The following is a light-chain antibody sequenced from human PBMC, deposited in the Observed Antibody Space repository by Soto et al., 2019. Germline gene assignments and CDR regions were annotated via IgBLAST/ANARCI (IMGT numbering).Light chain of an antibody. Sequence: EMVMTQSPDTLSVSPGERATLSCRASQSVGSNLAWYQQKPGQAPRLLIYAASTRATGIPARFSGSGSGTEFTLTISSLQSEDFAVYYCQQYNNWSFGQGTRLEI. V-gene: IGKV3-15*01. CDR2: AAS. CDR1: QSVGSN. J-gene: IGKJ5*01. CDR3: QQYNNWS.